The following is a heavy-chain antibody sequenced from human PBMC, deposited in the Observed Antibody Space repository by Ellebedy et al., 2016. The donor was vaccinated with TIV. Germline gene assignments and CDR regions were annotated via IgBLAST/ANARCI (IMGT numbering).Heavy chain of an antibody. CDR3: ASSPSQGY. Sequence: PGGSLRLSCAASGFTFSSYWMHWVRQAPGKGLVWVSRIDYDGSSTIYADSVKGRFTISRDSSQNTLYLQMDSLRAEDTAVYYCASSPSQGYWGQGTLVTVSS. V-gene: IGHV3-74*01. CDR1: GFTFSSYW. J-gene: IGHJ4*02. CDR2: IDYDGSST.